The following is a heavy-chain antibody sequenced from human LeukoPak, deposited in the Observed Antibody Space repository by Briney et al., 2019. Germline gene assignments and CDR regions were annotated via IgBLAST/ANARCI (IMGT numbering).Heavy chain of an antibody. Sequence: GGSLRLSCAASGFTFNHYGLSWVRQAPGKGLEWVSSISGTGGSTYYAESVKGRFTISRDNSKNTLYLQMNSLRAEDTAVYYCAKTCRNSDAFDIWGQGTMVTVSS. CDR2: ISGTGGST. CDR3: AKTCRNSDAFDI. CDR1: GFTFNHYG. J-gene: IGHJ3*02. D-gene: IGHD1-14*01. V-gene: IGHV3-23*01.